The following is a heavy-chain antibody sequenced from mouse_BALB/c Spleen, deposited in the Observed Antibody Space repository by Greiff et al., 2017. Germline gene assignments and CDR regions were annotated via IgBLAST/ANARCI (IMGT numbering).Heavy chain of an antibody. J-gene: IGHJ1*01. V-gene: IGHV1S81*02. D-gene: IGHD1-1*01. Sequence: VQLQQPGAELVKPGASVKLSCKASGYTFSSYYMYWVKQRPGQGLEWIGGINPSNGGTNFNEKFKSKATLTVDKSSSTAYMQLSSLTSEDSAVYYCTRSYGSSYGGGWYFDVWGEGTTVTVSS. CDR2: INPSNGGT. CDR1: GYTFSSYY. CDR3: TRSYGSSYGGGWYFDV.